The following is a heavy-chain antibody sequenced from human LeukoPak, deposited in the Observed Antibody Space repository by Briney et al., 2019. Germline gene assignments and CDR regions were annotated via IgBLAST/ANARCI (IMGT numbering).Heavy chain of an antibody. CDR1: GYTFTSYA. D-gene: IGHD3-9*01. J-gene: IGHJ4*02. CDR2: INAGNGNT. Sequence: GASVKVSCKASGYTFTSYAMHWVRQAPGQRLEWMGWINAGNGNTKYSQEFQGRVTITRDTSASTAYMELRSLRSDDTAVYYCARAGYDILTEGEEFDYWGQGTLVTVSS. V-gene: IGHV1-3*01. CDR3: ARAGYDILTEGEEFDY.